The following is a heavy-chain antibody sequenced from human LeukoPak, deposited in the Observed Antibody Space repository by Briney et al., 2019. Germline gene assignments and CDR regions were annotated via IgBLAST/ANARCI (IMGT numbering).Heavy chain of an antibody. CDR3: ARVTAVTSVDY. CDR1: GGSISSGHYY. D-gene: IGHD4-17*01. CDR2: IFKSGST. J-gene: IGHJ4*02. V-gene: IGHV4-30-4*01. Sequence: NPSQTLSLTSTVSGGSISSGHYYWSWIRQPPGKGLEWIGYIFKSGSTYYNPSLKSRVSISIDTSKNQFSLKLSSVAAADTAVYYCARVTAVTSVDYWGQGTLVTVSS.